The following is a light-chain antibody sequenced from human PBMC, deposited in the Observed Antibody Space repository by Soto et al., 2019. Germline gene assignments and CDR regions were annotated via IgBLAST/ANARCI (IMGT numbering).Light chain of an antibody. CDR3: SSYAGSNNSYV. CDR2: EVT. Sequence: QSVLTQPPSASGSPGQSVTVSCTGPRSDVGGYTYFSWYQQHPGNYTKLMIYEVTKRPSGVPDRFSGSKSGNTAYLTVSGLQADDEADYYCSSYAGSNNSYVFGTGTKLTVL. J-gene: IGLJ1*01. CDR1: RSDVGGYTY. V-gene: IGLV2-8*01.